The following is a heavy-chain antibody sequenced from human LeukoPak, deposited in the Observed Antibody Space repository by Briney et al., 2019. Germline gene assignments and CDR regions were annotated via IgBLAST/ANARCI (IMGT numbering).Heavy chain of an antibody. CDR3: ARDEGVGGYCTNGVCYTNWFGP. CDR1: GGTFSSYA. D-gene: IGHD2-8*01. J-gene: IGHJ5*02. V-gene: IGHV1-69*05. Sequence: ASVKVSCKASGGTFSSYAISWVRQAPGQGLEWMGRIIPIFGTANYAQKFQGRVTITTDESTSTAYMELSSLRSEDTAVYYCARDEGVGGYCTNGVCYTNWFGPWGQGTLVTVSS. CDR2: IIPIFGTA.